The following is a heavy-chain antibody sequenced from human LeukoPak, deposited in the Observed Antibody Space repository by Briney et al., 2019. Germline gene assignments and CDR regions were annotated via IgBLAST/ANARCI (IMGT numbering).Heavy chain of an antibody. Sequence: PSETLSLTCTVSSGSISSYYWSWIRQPAGKGLEWIGRIYTSGSTNYNPSLKSRVTMSVDTSKNQFSLKLSSVTAADTAVYYCARDWPSLMDSSGWYDAFDIWGQGTMVTVSS. V-gene: IGHV4-4*07. CDR1: SGSISSYY. CDR3: ARDWPSLMDSSGWYDAFDI. CDR2: IYTSGST. J-gene: IGHJ3*02. D-gene: IGHD6-19*01.